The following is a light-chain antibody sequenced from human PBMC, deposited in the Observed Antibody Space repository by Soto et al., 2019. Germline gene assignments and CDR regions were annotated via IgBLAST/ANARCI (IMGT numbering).Light chain of an antibody. CDR3: QHYGRSRT. V-gene: IGKV3-20*01. CDR2: GAS. Sequence: EVVLAQSPGTLSFSPGERATLSCRASQSVTNNYLAWYQQRPGLAPRLLIYGASSRATGIPDRFSGSGSGTVFTLTIGRLEPEDFAVYYCQHYGRSRTFGQGTKVDIK. CDR1: QSVTNNY. J-gene: IGKJ1*01.